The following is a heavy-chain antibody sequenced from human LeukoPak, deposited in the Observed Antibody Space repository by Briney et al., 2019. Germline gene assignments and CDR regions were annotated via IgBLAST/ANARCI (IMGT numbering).Heavy chain of an antibody. V-gene: IGHV3-23*01. J-gene: IGHJ4*02. Sequence: GGSLRLSCAASGFTFSSYAMSWVRQAPGEWLEWVSAISGSGGSTYYADSVKGRFTISRDNSKNTLYLQMNSLRAEDTAVYYCAKAHLNWNPQILFDYWGQGTLVTVSS. CDR1: GFTFSSYA. CDR2: ISGSGGST. D-gene: IGHD1-20*01. CDR3: AKAHLNWNPQILFDY.